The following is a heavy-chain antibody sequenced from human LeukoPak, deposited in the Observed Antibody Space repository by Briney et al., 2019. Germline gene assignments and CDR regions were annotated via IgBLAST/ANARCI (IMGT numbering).Heavy chain of an antibody. CDR2: ITYDGKNK. V-gene: IGHV3-30*18. J-gene: IGHJ4*02. Sequence: PGGSLRLSCTASGFTFSSYDMHWIRQAPGKGLEWVAVITYDGKNKYYADSVKGRFTLSRDSSKNTLYLQMNSLRAEDTAVYYCAKDPEYSSGWCFDNWGQGTLVTVSS. CDR1: GFTFSSYD. D-gene: IGHD6-19*01. CDR3: AKDPEYSSGWCFDN.